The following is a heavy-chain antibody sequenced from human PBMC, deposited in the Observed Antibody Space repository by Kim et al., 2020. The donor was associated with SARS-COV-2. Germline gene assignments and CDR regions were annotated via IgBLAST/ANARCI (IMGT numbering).Heavy chain of an antibody. CDR2: MNPNSGNT. CDR3: ARRYYYYGMDV. Sequence: ASVKVSCKASGYTFTSYDINWVRQATGQGLEWMGWMNPNSGNTGYAQKVQGRVTMTRNTSISTAYMELSSLRSEDTAVYYCARRYYYYGMDVWGQGTTVTVSS. D-gene: IGHD5-12*01. V-gene: IGHV1-8*01. CDR1: GYTFTSYD. J-gene: IGHJ6*02.